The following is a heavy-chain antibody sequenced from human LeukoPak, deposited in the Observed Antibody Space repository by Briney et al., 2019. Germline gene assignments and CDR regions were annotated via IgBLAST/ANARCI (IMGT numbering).Heavy chain of an antibody. J-gene: IGHJ5*02. V-gene: IGHV4-34*01. CDR3: ARRQYYYDSSGYKLPNNWFDP. Sequence: PSETLSLTCAVYGGSFSGYYWSWIRQPPGKGLEWIGEINHSGSTNYNPSLKSRVTISVDTSKNQFSLKLSSVTAADTAVYYCARRQYYYDSSGYKLPNNWFDPWGQGTLVTVSS. CDR1: GGSFSGYY. D-gene: IGHD3-22*01. CDR2: INHSGST.